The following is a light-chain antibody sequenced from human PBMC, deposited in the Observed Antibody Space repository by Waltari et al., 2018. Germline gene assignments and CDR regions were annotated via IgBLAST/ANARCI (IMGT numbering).Light chain of an antibody. CDR2: ATS. V-gene: IGKV1-12*01. Sequence: DIQMTQSPSSVSASVGDRITITCRASQGLDTCLAWYQQKPGKAPKLLIYATSNLQSGVPSRFSGSGSGTDFTLTIGNLQPEDFATYFCQQSSSFPVTFGQGTRLEIK. CDR1: QGLDTC. CDR3: QQSSSFPVT. J-gene: IGKJ5*01.